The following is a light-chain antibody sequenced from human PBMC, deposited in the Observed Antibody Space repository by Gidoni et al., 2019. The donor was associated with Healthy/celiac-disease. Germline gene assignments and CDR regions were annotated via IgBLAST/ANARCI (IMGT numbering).Light chain of an antibody. V-gene: IGKV3-20*01. J-gene: IGKJ5*01. CDR2: GAS. Sequence: IVLMPPPGTLSLASGERTTPICRRSQRVSSNYLAWYQQKPGQAPRLLIYGASSRDTGIPDRFSGSGSGTDFTLTISRLEPEDFAVYYCQQYGSALSITFGQGTRLEIK. CDR1: QRVSSNY. CDR3: QQYGSALSIT.